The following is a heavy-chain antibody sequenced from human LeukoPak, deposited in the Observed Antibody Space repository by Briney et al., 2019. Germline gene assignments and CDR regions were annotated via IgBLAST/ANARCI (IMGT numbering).Heavy chain of an antibody. J-gene: IGHJ5*02. CDR1: GGSFSGYY. D-gene: IGHD3-10*01. CDR3: ARGRLLYYYCSGRQNNWFDP. Sequence: SETLSLTCAVYGGSFSGYYWSWIRQPPGKGLEWIGEINHSGSTNYNPSLKSRVTISVDTSKNQFSLKLSSVTAADTAVYYCARGRLLYYYCSGRQNNWFDPWGQGTLVTVSS. V-gene: IGHV4-34*01. CDR2: INHSGST.